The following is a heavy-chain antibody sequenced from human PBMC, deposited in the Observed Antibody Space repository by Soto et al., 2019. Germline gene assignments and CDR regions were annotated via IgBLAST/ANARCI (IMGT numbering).Heavy chain of an antibody. Sequence: GGSLRLSCAASGFIFSSYAMSWVRQAPGKGLEWVSAISGSGGSTYYADSVKGRFTISRDNSKNTLYLQMNSLRAEDTAVYYCAKSFSSWYSDYYYGMDVWGQGTTVTVSS. CDR2: ISGSGGST. J-gene: IGHJ6*02. V-gene: IGHV3-23*01. D-gene: IGHD6-13*01. CDR3: AKSFSSWYSDYYYGMDV. CDR1: GFIFSSYA.